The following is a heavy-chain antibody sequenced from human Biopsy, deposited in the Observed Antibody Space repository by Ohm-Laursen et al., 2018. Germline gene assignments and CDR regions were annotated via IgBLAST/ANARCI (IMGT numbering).Heavy chain of an antibody. CDR2: ISNSGNT. J-gene: IGHJ4*02. D-gene: IGHD2-15*01. CDR3: ARQGSGGRSFDY. Sequence: GTLSLTCTVSGDSINSSYWSWIRQAPGKGLEWIGFISNSGNTNYNPSLKSRVTISADTSKNKFSLKLGSVTVADTAVFYCARQGSGGRSFDYWGQGSLVTVSS. CDR1: GDSINSSY. V-gene: IGHV4-59*08.